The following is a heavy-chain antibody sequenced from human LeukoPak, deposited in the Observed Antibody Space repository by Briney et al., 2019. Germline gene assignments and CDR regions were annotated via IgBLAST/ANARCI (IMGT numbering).Heavy chain of an antibody. Sequence: GRSLRLSCAASGFTFSSYAMHWVRQAPGKGLEWVAVISYDGSNKYYADSVKGRFTISRDNSKNTLYLQMNSLRAEDTAVYYCAKASVTTNVALDYWGQGTLVTVSS. CDR3: AKASVTTNVALDY. D-gene: IGHD4-17*01. V-gene: IGHV3-30*04. CDR2: ISYDGSNK. CDR1: GFTFSSYA. J-gene: IGHJ4*02.